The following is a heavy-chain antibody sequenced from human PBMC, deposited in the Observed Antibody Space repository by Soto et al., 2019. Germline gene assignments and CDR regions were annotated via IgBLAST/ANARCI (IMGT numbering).Heavy chain of an antibody. Sequence: SETLSLTCVVSGYSITTGYYWGWIRQPPGKGLEWIGSISHSGTTFYSSSLKSRVTISKDASKNQFSLKVNSVIAADTAVYYCARSGGSAGWFDPWGPGSLVTVPS. V-gene: IGHV4-38-2*01. CDR3: ARSGGSAGWFDP. CDR2: ISHSGTT. J-gene: IGHJ5*02. CDR1: GYSITTGYY. D-gene: IGHD2-15*01.